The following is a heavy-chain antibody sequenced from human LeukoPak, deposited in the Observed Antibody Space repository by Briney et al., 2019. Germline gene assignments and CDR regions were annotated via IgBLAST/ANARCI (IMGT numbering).Heavy chain of an antibody. Sequence: SGGSLRLSCAASGFTFSSYAMSWVRQAPGKGLEWVSGISGGADRTYYADSVRGRFTISRDNSKTRLSLQMNRVTAEDTAVYYCAKLLTGGYYSTLYYYGLDVWGQGTTVTVSS. V-gene: IGHV3-23*01. CDR1: GFTFSSYA. CDR2: ISGGADRT. J-gene: IGHJ6*02. D-gene: IGHD2-8*02. CDR3: AKLLTGGYYSTLYYYGLDV.